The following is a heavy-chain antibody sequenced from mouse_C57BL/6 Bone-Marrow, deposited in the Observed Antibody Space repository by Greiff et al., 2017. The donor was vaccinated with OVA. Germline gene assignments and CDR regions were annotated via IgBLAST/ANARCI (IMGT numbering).Heavy chain of an antibody. CDR3: ARESMGYYAMHY. CDR2: INPNNGGT. V-gene: IGHV1-18*01. CDR1: GYTFTDYN. D-gene: IGHD1-1*02. Sequence: VQLQQSGPELVKPGASVKIPCKASGYTFTDYNMDWVKQSHGKSLEWIGDINPNNGGTIYNQKFKGKATLTVAKSSSTAYMELRSLTSEDTAVYYCARESMGYYAMHYWGQGTSVTVSS. J-gene: IGHJ4*01.